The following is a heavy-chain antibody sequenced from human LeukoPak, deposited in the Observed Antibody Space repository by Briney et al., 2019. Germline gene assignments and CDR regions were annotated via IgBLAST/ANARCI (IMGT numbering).Heavy chain of an antibody. D-gene: IGHD1-7*01. CDR1: GFTFSSYE. J-gene: IGHJ3*02. V-gene: IGHV3-48*03. CDR2: ISSSGSIT. Sequence: GGSLRLSCAASGFTFSSYEINWVRQAQGKGLGWVSYISSSGSITYYADSVKGRFTISRDNAKNSLFLQMNSLRAEDTAVYYCARDELRTGAFDIWGQGTMVTVSS. CDR3: ARDELRTGAFDI.